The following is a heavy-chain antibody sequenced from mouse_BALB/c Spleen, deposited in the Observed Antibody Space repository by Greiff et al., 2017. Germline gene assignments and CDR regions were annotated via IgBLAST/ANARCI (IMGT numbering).Heavy chain of an antibody. D-gene: IGHD3-3*01. CDR3: ARDWDSGFAY. CDR2: ISNGGGST. Sequence: EVKLMESGGGLVQPGGSLKLSCAASGFTFSSYTMSWVRQTPEKRLAWVAYISNGGGSTYYPDTVKGRFTISRDNAKNTLYLQMSSLKSEDTAMYYCARDWDSGFAYWGQGTLVTVSA. J-gene: IGHJ3*01. CDR1: GFTFSSYT. V-gene: IGHV5-12-2*01.